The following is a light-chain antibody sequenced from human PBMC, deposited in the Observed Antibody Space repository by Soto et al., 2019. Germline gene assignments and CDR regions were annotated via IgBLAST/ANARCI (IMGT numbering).Light chain of an antibody. V-gene: IGKV4-1*01. CDR2: WAS. CDR3: QQSYSTPSIT. CDR1: RSVLYKSNNKNH. J-gene: IGKJ5*01. Sequence: DIVMPQYPDSLSVSLCAIATMNCKGSRSVLYKSNNKNHLAWYQQKPGQPPQLIIYWASTRESGVPERFSGSGSGTDFTLTISSLQPEDFATYYCQQSYSTPSITFGQGTRLEIK.